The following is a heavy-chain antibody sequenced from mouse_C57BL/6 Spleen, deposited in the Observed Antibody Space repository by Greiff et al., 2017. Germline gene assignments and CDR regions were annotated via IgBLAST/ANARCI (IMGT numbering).Heavy chain of an antibody. V-gene: IGHV1-80*01. Sequence: QVQLKESGAELVKPGASVKISCKASGYAFSSYWMNWVKQRPGKGLEWIGQIYPGDGDTNYNGKFKGKATLTADKSSSTAYMQLSSLTSEDSAVYFCARKGITTVVADFDYWGQGTTLTVSS. D-gene: IGHD1-1*01. CDR2: IYPGDGDT. J-gene: IGHJ2*01. CDR1: GYAFSSYW. CDR3: ARKGITTVVADFDY.